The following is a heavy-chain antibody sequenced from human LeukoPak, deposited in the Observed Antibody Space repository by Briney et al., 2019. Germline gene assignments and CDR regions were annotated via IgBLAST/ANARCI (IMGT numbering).Heavy chain of an antibody. CDR3: ARGGYGGNAVTDY. CDR1: GFTFSSYG. CDR2: ISSTGSTI. Sequence: GGSLRLSCAASGFTFSSYGMHWVRQAPGKGLEWVSYISSTGSTIYYADSVKGRFTISRDNAMNSLYLQMDSLRDEDTAVYYCARGGYGGNAVTDYWGQGTLVTVSS. J-gene: IGHJ4*02. V-gene: IGHV3-48*02. D-gene: IGHD4/OR15-4a*01.